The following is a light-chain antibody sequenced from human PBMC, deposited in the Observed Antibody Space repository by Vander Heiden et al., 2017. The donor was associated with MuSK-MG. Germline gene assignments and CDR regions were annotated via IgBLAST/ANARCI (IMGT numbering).Light chain of an antibody. CDR3: MHALRTPVT. V-gene: IGKV2-28*01. CDR2: LAS. CDR1: QSLLHTDGFIY. J-gene: IGKJ3*01. Sequence: DIVMTQSPLSLPVTPGEPASISCRSSQSLLHTDGFIYLDWYLQRPGQSPQLLIYLASNRVSGVPDRFSDSGSGTDFTLKISRVEAEDVGFYYCMHALRTPVTFGPGTKVDLK.